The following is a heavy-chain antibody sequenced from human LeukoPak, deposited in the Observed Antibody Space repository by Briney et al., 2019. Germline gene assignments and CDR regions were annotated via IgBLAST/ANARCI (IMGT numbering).Heavy chain of an antibody. J-gene: IGHJ4*02. Sequence: PGGSLRLSCAASGFTFSSYSMNWVRQAPGKGLEWVSSISSSSSYIYYADSVKDRFTISRDNAKNSLYLQMNSLRAEDTAVYYCASEVAAAGGLDYWGQGTLVTVSS. V-gene: IGHV3-21*01. CDR2: ISSSSSYI. D-gene: IGHD6-13*01. CDR1: GFTFSSYS. CDR3: ASEVAAAGGLDY.